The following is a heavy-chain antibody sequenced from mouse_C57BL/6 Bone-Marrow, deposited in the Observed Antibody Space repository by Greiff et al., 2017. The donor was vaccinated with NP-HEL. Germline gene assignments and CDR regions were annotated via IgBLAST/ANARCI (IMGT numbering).Heavy chain of an antibody. Sequence: EVQLQQSGPELVKPGASVKISCKASGYTFTDYYMNWVKQSHGKGLEWIGDIHPNNGGTSYNQKFKGKATLTVDKSSSTAYMQLRSLTSEDSAVYYCARDYDDSYWYFDVWGTGTTVTVSS. V-gene: IGHV1-26*01. J-gene: IGHJ1*03. D-gene: IGHD1-1*01. CDR3: ARDYDDSYWYFDV. CDR1: GYTFTDYY. CDR2: IHPNNGGT.